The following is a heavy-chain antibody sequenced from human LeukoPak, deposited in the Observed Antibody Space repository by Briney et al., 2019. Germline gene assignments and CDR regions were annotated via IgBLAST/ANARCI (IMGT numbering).Heavy chain of an antibody. CDR2: IKSKTDGGTT. D-gene: IGHD3-10*01. Sequence: GGSLRLSCAASGFTFSNAWMSWVRQAPGKGLEWVGRIKSKTDGGTTDYAAPVKGRFTISRDDSKNTLYLQMNSLKTEDTAVYYCTESGAYYYGSGSSLIDYWGQGTLVTVSS. J-gene: IGHJ4*02. CDR3: TESGAYYYGSGSSLIDY. CDR1: GFTFSNAW. V-gene: IGHV3-15*01.